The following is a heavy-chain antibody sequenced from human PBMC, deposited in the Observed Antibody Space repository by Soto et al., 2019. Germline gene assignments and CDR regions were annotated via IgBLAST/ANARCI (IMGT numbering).Heavy chain of an antibody. Sequence: VGSLRLSCAASGFTFSSYSMNWARQAPGKGLEWVSSISSSSSYIYYADSVKGRFTISRDNAKNSLYLQMNSLRAEDTAVYYCARSPRVTYYYYYGMDVWGQGTTVTVSS. V-gene: IGHV3-21*01. CDR1: GFTFSSYS. D-gene: IGHD4-4*01. CDR2: ISSSSSYI. CDR3: ARSPRVTYYYYYGMDV. J-gene: IGHJ6*02.